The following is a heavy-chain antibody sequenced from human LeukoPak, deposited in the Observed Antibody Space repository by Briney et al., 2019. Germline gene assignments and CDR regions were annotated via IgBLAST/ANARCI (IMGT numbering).Heavy chain of an antibody. J-gene: IGHJ6*04. D-gene: IGHD5-24*01. Sequence: AGSLRLSCAASGFTFSSYWMSWVRQPPGEGLEWVANIKQDGRNKYYVDFVKGRFTISRDNSKNPLYLQMNSLRAEDTAVYYCSIALRRLQPYCDNDGIDVCGEGTTVTVSS. CDR1: GFTFSSYW. CDR3: SIALRRLQPYCDNDGIDV. V-gene: IGHV3-7*03. CDR2: IKQDGRNK.